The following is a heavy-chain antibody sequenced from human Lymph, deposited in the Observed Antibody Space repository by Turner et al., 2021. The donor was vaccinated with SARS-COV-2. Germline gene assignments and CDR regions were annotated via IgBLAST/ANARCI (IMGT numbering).Heavy chain of an antibody. D-gene: IGHD5-18*01. J-gene: IGHJ6*02. V-gene: IGHV1-46*01. Sequence: QVQLVQSGAAVKKPGASVKVSCKASGYTFTSYYMHWVRQAPGQGLEWMGIINPSGGSTSYEQKFQGRVTMTRDTSTSTVYMELSSLRSEDTAVYYCARDPPIQIWVDYFYYGMDVWGQGTTVTVSS. CDR1: GYTFTSYY. CDR2: INPSGGST. CDR3: ARDPPIQIWVDYFYYGMDV.